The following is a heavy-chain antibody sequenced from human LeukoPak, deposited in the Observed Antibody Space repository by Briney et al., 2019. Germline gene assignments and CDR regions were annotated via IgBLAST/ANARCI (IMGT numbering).Heavy chain of an antibody. CDR1: GFTFSSYT. CDR3: AGDGSGYSDPVDY. J-gene: IGHJ4*02. Sequence: GGSLRLSCAASGFTFSSYTMNWVRQAPGKGLEWVSSISSSSSYIYYADSVKGRFTISRHNTKNSLFLQMNSLRAEDSAVYYCAGDGSGYSDPVDYWGQGTLVTVSS. V-gene: IGHV3-21*01. CDR2: ISSSSSYI. D-gene: IGHD3-22*01.